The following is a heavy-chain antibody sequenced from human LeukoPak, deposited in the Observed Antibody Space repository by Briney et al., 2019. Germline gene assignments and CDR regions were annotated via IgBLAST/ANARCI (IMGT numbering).Heavy chain of an antibody. V-gene: IGHV4-59*12. J-gene: IGHJ3*02. CDR3: ARDRGTHDAFDI. CDR1: GGSISSYY. Sequence: SETLSLTCTVSGGSISSYYWSWIRQPPGKGLEWIGYIYHSGSTYYNPSLKSRVTISVDRSKNQFSLKLSSVTAADTAVYYCARDRGTHDAFDIWGQGTMVTVSS. CDR2: IYHSGST.